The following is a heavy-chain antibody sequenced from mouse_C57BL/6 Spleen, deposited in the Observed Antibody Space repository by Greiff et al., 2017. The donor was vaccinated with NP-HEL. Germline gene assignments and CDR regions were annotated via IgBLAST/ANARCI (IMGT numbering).Heavy chain of an antibody. D-gene: IGHD2-10*01. CDR3: ARPYYYAMDY. CDR1: GYTFTSYW. CDR2: IHPNSGST. V-gene: IGHV1-64*01. Sequence: QVQLQQPGAALVKPGASVTLSCQASGYTFTSYWMHWVKQRPGQGLEWIGMIHPNSGSTNYNEKFKSKATLTVDKSSSTAYMQLSSLTSEDSAVYYCARPYYYAMDYWGQGTSVTVSS. J-gene: IGHJ4*01.